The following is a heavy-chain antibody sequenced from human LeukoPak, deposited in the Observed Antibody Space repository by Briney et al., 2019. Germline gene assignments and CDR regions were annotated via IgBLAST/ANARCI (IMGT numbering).Heavy chain of an antibody. V-gene: IGHV3-13*01. CDR3: ARDPFDY. J-gene: IGHJ4*02. CDR1: GFSFSSYN. Sequence: PGGSLRLSCAASGFSFSSYNMHWVRQATGKGLEWVSGIGTAGDTYYPDSVKGRFTISRDNAKNSLYLQMNSLRDEDTAVYYCARDPFDYWGQGTLVTVSS. CDR2: IGTAGDT.